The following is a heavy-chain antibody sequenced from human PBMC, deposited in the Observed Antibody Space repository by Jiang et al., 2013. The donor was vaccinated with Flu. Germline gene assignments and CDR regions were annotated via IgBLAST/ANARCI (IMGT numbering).Heavy chain of an antibody. V-gene: IGHV3-30*02. J-gene: IGHJ1*01. CDR2: ILYDGSYK. CDR1: GFTFNTFG. D-gene: IGHD6-13*01. CDR3: ATDTQHRVLQQ. Sequence: VQLVESGGGVVQSGGSLRLSCAASGFTFNTFGMHWVRQAPGKGLEWVALILYDGSYKYYADSVKGRFTISGDNSKNTLYLQMSSLRAEDRAVYYCATDTQHRVLQQWGQGTLVIVTS.